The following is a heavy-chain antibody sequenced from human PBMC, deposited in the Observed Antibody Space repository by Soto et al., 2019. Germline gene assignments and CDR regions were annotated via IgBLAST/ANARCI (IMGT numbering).Heavy chain of an antibody. CDR1: GFSFGTYG. CDR2: IWYDGSNK. J-gene: IGHJ4*02. Sequence: QVQLVESGGGVVQPGRSLRLSYAASGFSFGTYGMHWVRQAPGKGLEWVAVIWYDGSNKYYADSVKGRFTISRDNSKNTLYLQMNSLRAEDTAVYHCARAVRPFDFWGQGTLVTVSS. V-gene: IGHV3-33*01. CDR3: ARAVRPFDF. D-gene: IGHD3-10*01.